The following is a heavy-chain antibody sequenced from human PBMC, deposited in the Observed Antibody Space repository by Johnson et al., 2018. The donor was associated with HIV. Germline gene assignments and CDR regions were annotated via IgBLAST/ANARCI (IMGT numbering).Heavy chain of an antibody. Sequence: QVQLVESGGGVVQPGGSLRLSCAASGFTFSSYGMHWVRQAPGKGLEWVAFIRYDGSNTYYEDSVKGRFTIARDNSKNTLYLQMNSLRAEDTAVYYCAKDRSGSAGAFDIWGQGTMVTVSS. J-gene: IGHJ3*02. V-gene: IGHV3-30*02. CDR1: GFTFSSYG. CDR2: IRYDGSNT. D-gene: IGHD1-26*01. CDR3: AKDRSGSAGAFDI.